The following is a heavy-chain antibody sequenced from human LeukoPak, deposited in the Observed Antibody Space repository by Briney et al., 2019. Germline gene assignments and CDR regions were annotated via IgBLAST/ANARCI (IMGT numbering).Heavy chain of an antibody. CDR1: GGSVSSGSYY. CDR3: ARGMLYYDSRSPLGP. CDR2: IYYSGST. J-gene: IGHJ5*02. Sequence: PSETLSLTCTVSGGSVSSGSYYWSWIRQPPGKGLEWIGYIYYSGSTNYNPSLKSRVTISVDTSKNQFSLKLSSVTAADTAVYYCARGMLYYDSRSPLGPWGQGTLVTVSS. V-gene: IGHV4-61*01. D-gene: IGHD3-22*01.